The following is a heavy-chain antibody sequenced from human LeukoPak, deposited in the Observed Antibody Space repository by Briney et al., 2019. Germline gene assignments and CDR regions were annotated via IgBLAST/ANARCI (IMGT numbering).Heavy chain of an antibody. Sequence: GGSLRLSCAASGFSFITYWMTWVRQAPGKGLEWVANIKQDGSEKYYVDSVKGRFTISRDNSKNTLYLEMNSLRAEDTAIYYCAKDLVSPRRVGSSEKLDYWGQGTLVTVSS. CDR3: AKDLVSPRRVGSSEKLDY. CDR2: IKQDGSEK. D-gene: IGHD3-10*01. CDR1: GFSFITYW. J-gene: IGHJ4*02. V-gene: IGHV3-7*03.